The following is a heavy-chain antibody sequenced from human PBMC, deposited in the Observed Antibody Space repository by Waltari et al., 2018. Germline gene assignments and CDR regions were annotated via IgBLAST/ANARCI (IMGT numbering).Heavy chain of an antibody. CDR3: ARHGIRLGLYYFDY. V-gene: IGHV3-48*03. Sequence: EVKLVESGGGLVQPGGSLRLSGEASGFVFRSCDMNWVRQAPGKGLEWIAHIRNSGSTIYYADSVKGRFSISRDNAKESLFLQMNSLRAEDTAVYYCARHGIRLGLYYFDYWGQGALVTVSS. J-gene: IGHJ4*02. D-gene: IGHD3-9*01. CDR2: IRNSGSTI. CDR1: GFVFRSCD.